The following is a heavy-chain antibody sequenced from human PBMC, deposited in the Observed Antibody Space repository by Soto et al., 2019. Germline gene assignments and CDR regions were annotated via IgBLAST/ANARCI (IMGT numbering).Heavy chain of an antibody. D-gene: IGHD5-12*01. CDR1: GFTFSSYA. Sequence: QVQLVESGGGVVQPGRSLRLSCAASGFTFSSYAMHWVRQAPGKGLEWVAVISYDGSNKYYADSVKGRVTISRDNSKNTLYLQMNSLRAEDTAVYYCARGAGRWLQTTGIDYWGQGTLVTVSS. CDR3: ARGAGRWLQTTGIDY. CDR2: ISYDGSNK. V-gene: IGHV3-30-3*01. J-gene: IGHJ4*02.